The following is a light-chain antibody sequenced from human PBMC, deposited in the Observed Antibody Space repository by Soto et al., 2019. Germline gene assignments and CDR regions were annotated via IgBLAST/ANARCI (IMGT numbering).Light chain of an antibody. V-gene: IGLV2-23*01. Sequence: QSAPTQPASVSGSPGQSITISCTGTSSDVGTYNLVSWYQQYPGKAPKVLIYEGSKRPSGVSSRFSGSKSGNTASLTISGLLTDDEADYYCCSYAGTGTFVFGTGTKVTVL. CDR2: EGS. CDR3: CSYAGTGTFV. J-gene: IGLJ1*01. CDR1: SSDVGTYNL.